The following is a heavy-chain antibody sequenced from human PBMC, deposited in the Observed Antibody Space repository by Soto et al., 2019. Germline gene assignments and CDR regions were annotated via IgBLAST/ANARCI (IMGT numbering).Heavy chain of an antibody. V-gene: IGHV1-18*01. CDR3: AKYKQGSDWFDP. CDR1: GYTFTSYG. CDR2: ISAYNGNT. D-gene: IGHD1-20*01. J-gene: IGHJ5*02. Sequence: ASVKVSCKASGYTFTSYGISWVRQAPGQGLEWMGWISAYNGNTNYAQKLQGRVTMTTDNSQNTLYLQMNSLRAEDTAVYYCAKYKQGSDWFDPWGQGTLVTVSS.